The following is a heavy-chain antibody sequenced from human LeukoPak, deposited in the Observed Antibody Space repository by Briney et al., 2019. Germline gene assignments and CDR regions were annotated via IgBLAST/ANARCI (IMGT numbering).Heavy chain of an antibody. J-gene: IGHJ4*02. CDR3: ATPARYPRRC. D-gene: IGHD1-1*01. V-gene: IGHV3-23*01. CDR2: ISGSGGST. Sequence: GGSLSLFCAASGFTFSSYAMSWVRQAPGKGLEWVSVISGSGGSTYYADSVKGRFTISRDNSKNTLYLQMNSLRAEDTAVYYCATPARYPRRCWGQGTLVTVSS. CDR1: GFTFSSYA.